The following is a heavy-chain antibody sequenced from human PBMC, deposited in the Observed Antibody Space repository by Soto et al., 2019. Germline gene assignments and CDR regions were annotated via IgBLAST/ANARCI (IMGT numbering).Heavy chain of an antibody. CDR3: EVLVVAATPEFYCYGMDV. J-gene: IGHJ6*02. D-gene: IGHD2-15*01. CDR1: GGTFSSYA. V-gene: IGHV1-69*06. Sequence: SVKASCKASGGTFSSYAISWVRQAPGQGLEWMGGIIPIFGTANDAQKIQGRVTITADKSTITAYNKLTILSCDDTAEYYSEVLVVAATPEFYCYGMDVWGQGTTVTVSS. CDR2: IIPIFGTA.